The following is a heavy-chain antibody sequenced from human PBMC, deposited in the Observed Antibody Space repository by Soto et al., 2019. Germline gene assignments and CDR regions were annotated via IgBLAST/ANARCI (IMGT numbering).Heavy chain of an antibody. V-gene: IGHV3-23*01. J-gene: IGHJ5*02. D-gene: IGHD3-22*01. Sequence: HPGGSLRLSCAASGFTFSSYAMSWVRQAPGKGLEWVSAISGSGGSTYYADSVKGRFTISRDNSKNTLYLQMNSLRAEDTAVYYCAKIALIAYYYDSSGVNWFDPWGQGTLVTVSS. CDR3: AKIALIAYYYDSSGVNWFDP. CDR1: GFTFSSYA. CDR2: ISGSGGST.